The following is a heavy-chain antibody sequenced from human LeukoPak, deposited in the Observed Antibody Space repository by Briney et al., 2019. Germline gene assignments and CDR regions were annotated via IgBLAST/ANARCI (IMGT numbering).Heavy chain of an antibody. CDR1: DYSISSGYY. CDR3: AREETYGSGSYYNFDY. Sequence: SETLSLTCTVSDYSISSGYYWGWIRQPPGKGLEWIGSIYHSGSTYYNPSLKSRVTISVDTSKNQFSLKLSSVTAADTAVYYCAREETYGSGSYYNFDYWGQGTLVTVSS. CDR2: IYHSGST. V-gene: IGHV4-38-2*02. D-gene: IGHD3-10*01. J-gene: IGHJ4*02.